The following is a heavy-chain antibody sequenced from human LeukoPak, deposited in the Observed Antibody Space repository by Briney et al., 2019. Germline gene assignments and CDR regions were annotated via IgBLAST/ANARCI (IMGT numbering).Heavy chain of an antibody. CDR1: GDSISDYY. J-gene: IGHJ6*02. Sequence: SETLSLTCTVSGDSISDYYCSWIRQSPGKGLEWIGYIHYSGITNFNPSLKSRVTISVDTSKNQFSLKLSSVTAADTAVYYCSGRTSAGYYYYGMDVWAKGPRSPSP. V-gene: IGHV4-59*08. CDR2: IHYSGIT. CDR3: SGRTSAGYYYYGMDV. D-gene: IGHD1-7*01.